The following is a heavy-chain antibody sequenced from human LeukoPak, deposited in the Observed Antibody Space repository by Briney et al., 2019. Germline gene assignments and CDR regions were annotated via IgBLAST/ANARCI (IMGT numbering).Heavy chain of an antibody. V-gene: IGHV3-30*18. D-gene: IGHD5-18*01. J-gene: IGHJ4*02. CDR2: ISYDGSNK. Sequence: PGRSLRLSCAASGFTFSSYGMHWVRQAPGKGLEWVAVISYDGSNKYYADSVKGRFTISRDHSKNTLYLQMNSLRAEDTAVYYCAKDFLPMVMVDWFDYWGQGTLVTVSS. CDR1: GFTFSSYG. CDR3: AKDFLPMVMVDWFDY.